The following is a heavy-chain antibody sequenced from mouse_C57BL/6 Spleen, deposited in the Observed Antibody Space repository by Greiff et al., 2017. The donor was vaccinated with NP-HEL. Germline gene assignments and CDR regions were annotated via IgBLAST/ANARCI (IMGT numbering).Heavy chain of an antibody. Sequence: EVKLVESGGGLVQPGGSLSLSCAASGFTFTDYYMSWVRQPPGKALEWLGFIRNKANGYTTEYSATVKGRFTISRDNSQSILYLQMNALRAEDSATYYCARSSTLTGYAMDYWGQGTSVTVSS. V-gene: IGHV7-3*01. CDR1: GFTFTDYY. J-gene: IGHJ4*01. CDR2: IRNKANGYTT. D-gene: IGHD4-1*01. CDR3: ARSSTLTGYAMDY.